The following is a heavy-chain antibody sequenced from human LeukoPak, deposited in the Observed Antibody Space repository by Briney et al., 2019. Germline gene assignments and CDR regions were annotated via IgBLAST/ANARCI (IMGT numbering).Heavy chain of an antibody. CDR2: IYYSGST. CDR3: ARDRALYCSSTSCYVYGMGV. D-gene: IGHD2-2*01. Sequence: PSQTLSLTCTVSGGSISSGGYYWSWIRQHPGKGLEWIGYIYYSGSTYYNPSLKSRVTISVDTSKNQFSLKLSSVTAADTAVYYCARDRALYCSSTSCYVYGMGVWGKGTTVTVSS. CDR1: GGSISSGGYY. J-gene: IGHJ6*04. V-gene: IGHV4-31*03.